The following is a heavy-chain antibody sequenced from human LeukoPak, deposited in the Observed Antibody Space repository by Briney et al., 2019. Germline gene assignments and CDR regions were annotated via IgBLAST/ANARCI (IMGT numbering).Heavy chain of an antibody. D-gene: IGHD3-9*01. CDR3: AKWGDYDILTGYYDPDY. CDR2: ICGRDDST. Sequence: GASPRISSAAPGFTGNNYAKYLGRPAPGEGVGGGSAICGRDDSTYYADSVKGRFTISRDTSKNTLFLQMNSLRAEDTAVYYCAKWGDYDILTGYYDPDYWGQGTLVTVSS. V-gene: IGHV3-23*01. J-gene: IGHJ4*02. CDR1: GFTGNNYA.